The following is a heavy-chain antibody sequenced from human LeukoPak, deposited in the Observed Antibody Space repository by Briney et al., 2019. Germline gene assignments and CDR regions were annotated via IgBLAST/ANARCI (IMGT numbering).Heavy chain of an antibody. V-gene: IGHV3-72*01. CDR3: AVPTYYDFWSGYHH. Sequence: GGSLRLSCAASGFTFSDHYMDWVRQAPGKGLEWVGRTRNKANSYTTEYAASVKGRFTISRDDSKNSLYLQMNSLKTEDTAVYYCAVPTYYDFWSGYHHWGQGTLVTVSS. D-gene: IGHD3-3*01. CDR1: GFTFSDHY. CDR2: TRNKANSYTT. J-gene: IGHJ5*02.